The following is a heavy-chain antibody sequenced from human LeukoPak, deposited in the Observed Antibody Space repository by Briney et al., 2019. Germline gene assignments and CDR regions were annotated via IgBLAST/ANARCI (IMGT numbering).Heavy chain of an antibody. V-gene: IGHV1-2*02. D-gene: IGHD6-19*01. CDR1: GYTFTGYY. J-gene: IGHJ6*02. CDR2: INPNSGGT. CDR3: ASRSSGWYYYGMDV. Sequence: ASVKASCKASGYTFTGYYMHWVRQAPGQGLEWMGWINPNSGGTNYAQKFQGRVTMTRDTSISTAYMELSRLRSDDTAVYYCASRSSGWYYYGMDVWGQGTTVTVSS.